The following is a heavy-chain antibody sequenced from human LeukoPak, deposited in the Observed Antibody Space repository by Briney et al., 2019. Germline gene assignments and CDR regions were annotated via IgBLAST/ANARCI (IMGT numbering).Heavy chain of an antibody. J-gene: IGHJ4*02. CDR2: IKQDGKEK. CDR1: GFIFRNHW. V-gene: IGHV3-7*01. D-gene: IGHD4-17*01. Sequence: GGSLRLSCAASGFIFRNHWMSWVRQVPGRALEWVAHIKQDGKEKHTVDSVEGRFPLSRDDSQNSLYLQMNSLRVDDSAVYYCARGPNYGDRVDYFDYWGQGTLVTASS. CDR3: ARGPNYGDRVDYFDY.